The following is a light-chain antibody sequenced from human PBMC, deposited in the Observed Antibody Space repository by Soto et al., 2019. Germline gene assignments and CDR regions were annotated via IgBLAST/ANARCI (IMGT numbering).Light chain of an antibody. Sequence: QSVLTQPPSASGTPGQRVTISCSGSSSNIGSNTVNWYQQLPVTAPKLVIYSNNQRPSGVPDRFSGSKSGTSASLAISGLQSEDEADYDCVAWDDSLNGYVVFGGGTKLTVL. V-gene: IGLV1-44*01. CDR3: VAWDDSLNGYVV. CDR2: SNN. CDR1: SSNIGSNT. J-gene: IGLJ2*01.